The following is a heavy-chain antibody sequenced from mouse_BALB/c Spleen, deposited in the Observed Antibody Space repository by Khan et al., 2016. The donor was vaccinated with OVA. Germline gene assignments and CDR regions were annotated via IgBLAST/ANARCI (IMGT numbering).Heavy chain of an antibody. CDR2: ISDGGTST. D-gene: IGHD1-1*02. CDR3: VRAGYGAFAY. CDR1: GFTFSDYY. J-gene: IGHJ3*01. Sequence: EVELVESGGGLVKPGGSLKLSCAASGFTFSDYYMYWVRQTPEKRLEWVATISDGGTSTSYPDSVKGRFTISRDNAKNSLYLQRSSLKSDDTAIFFCVRAGYGAFAYWGQGTLVTVSA. V-gene: IGHV5-4*02.